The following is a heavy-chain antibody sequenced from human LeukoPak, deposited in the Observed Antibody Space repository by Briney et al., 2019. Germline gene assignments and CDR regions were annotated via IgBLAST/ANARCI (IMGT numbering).Heavy chain of an antibody. Sequence: ASVKVSFKASGYTFTSYYMHWLRQAPGQGPEWMGKLNPSGGSASHAQKFQGRLTMTRDTSTSTVYMELSSLRSEDTAVYYCARGGYPSSFDYWGQGTLVTVSS. V-gene: IGHV1-46*01. CDR2: LNPSGGSA. CDR3: ARGGYPSSFDY. CDR1: GYTFTSYY. J-gene: IGHJ4*02. D-gene: IGHD2-2*01.